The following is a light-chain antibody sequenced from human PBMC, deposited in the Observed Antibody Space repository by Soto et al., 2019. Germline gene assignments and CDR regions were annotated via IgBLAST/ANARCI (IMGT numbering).Light chain of an antibody. Sequence: QPVLTQSSSASASLGSSVKLTYTLSSGHSSYIIAWHQQQPGKAPRYLMKLEGSGSYNKGSGVPDRFSGSSSGADRYLTISNLQFEDEADYYCETWGSNTRVFGGGTKLTVL. V-gene: IGLV4-60*02. CDR1: SGHSSYI. CDR2: LEGSGSY. CDR3: ETWGSNTRV. J-gene: IGLJ3*02.